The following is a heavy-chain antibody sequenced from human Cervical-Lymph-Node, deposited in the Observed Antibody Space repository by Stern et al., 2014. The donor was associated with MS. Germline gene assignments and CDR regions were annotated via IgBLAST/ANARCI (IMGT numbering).Heavy chain of an antibody. V-gene: IGHV1-8*01. CDR1: GYTFTSYD. J-gene: IGHJ5*02. D-gene: IGHD1-1*01. CDR2: IIPNSGNT. CDR3: ARGRTSRNWFDP. Sequence: VQLVQSGAEVKKPGASVKVSCKASGYTFTSYDINWVRQATGQGLEWMGWIIPNSGNTGYTQKFQGRVTMTRTNSINTAYRELSNLRSEDTAVYYCARGRTSRNWFDPWGQGTLVTVSS.